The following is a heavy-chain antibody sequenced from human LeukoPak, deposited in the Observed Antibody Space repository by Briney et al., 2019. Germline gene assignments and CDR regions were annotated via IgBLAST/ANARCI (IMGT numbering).Heavy chain of an antibody. V-gene: IGHV1-69*13. CDR2: IIPIFGTA. D-gene: IGHD1-26*01. CDR1: GGTFSSYA. Sequence: GASVKVSCKASGGTFSSYAISWVRQAPGQGLEWMGGIIPIFGTANYAQKFQGRVTITADESTSTAYMELSSLRSEDTAVYYCARDEGIVQGYLQHWGQGTLVTVSS. J-gene: IGHJ1*01. CDR3: ARDEGIVQGYLQH.